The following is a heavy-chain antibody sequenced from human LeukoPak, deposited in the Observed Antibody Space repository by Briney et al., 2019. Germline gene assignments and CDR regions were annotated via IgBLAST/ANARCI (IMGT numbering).Heavy chain of an antibody. V-gene: IGHV5-51*01. D-gene: IGHD6-19*01. Sequence: GESLKISCKASGNNFANYWIGWVRQMPGKGLESMGIVYPGDSDTRYSPSFQGQVTISADKSITTAYLQWSSLKASDTAMYYCARLFPGGQWLHRGRDYWGQGTLVTVSS. CDR3: ARLFPGGQWLHRGRDY. CDR1: GNNFANYW. CDR2: VYPGDSDT. J-gene: IGHJ4*02.